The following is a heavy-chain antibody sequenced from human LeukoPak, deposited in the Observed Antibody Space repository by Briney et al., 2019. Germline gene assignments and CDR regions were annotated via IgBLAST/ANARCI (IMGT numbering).Heavy chain of an antibody. CDR3: ARRWGSVGATGFDY. V-gene: IGHV4-59*12. CDR1: GGSISSYY. Sequence: PSETLSLTCTVSGGSISSYYWSWIRQPPGKGLEWIGYIYYSGSTNYNPSLKSRVTISVDTSKNQFSLKLSSVTAADTAVYYCARRWGSVGATGFDYWGQGTLVTVSS. CDR2: IYYSGST. D-gene: IGHD1-26*01. J-gene: IGHJ4*02.